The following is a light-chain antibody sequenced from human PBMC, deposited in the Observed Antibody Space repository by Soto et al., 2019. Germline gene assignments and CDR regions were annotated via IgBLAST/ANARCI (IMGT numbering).Light chain of an antibody. Sequence: SSGTLSFSAGGRDTLTCSASQSVSSSHLAWYQHKPGQGARLLIYGASNRATGIPARFSGSGSGTEFTLTISSLQSEDFAVYYCQQHNNWLRTFGQGTRV. CDR1: QSVSSSH. J-gene: IGKJ1*01. CDR3: QQHNNWLRT. V-gene: IGKV3-15*01. CDR2: GAS.